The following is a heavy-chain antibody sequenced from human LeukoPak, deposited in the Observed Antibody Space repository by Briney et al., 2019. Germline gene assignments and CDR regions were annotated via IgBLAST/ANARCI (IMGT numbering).Heavy chain of an antibody. CDR1: GGSFSGYY. D-gene: IGHD3-10*01. CDR2: IYHSGTT. Sequence: PSETLSLTCAVYGGSFSGYYWSWIRQPPGKGLEWIGYIYHSGTTYYNPSLQSRVTMSVDTSKNQFSLKLSSVTAVDTAVYYCARKENVYYYFDYWGQGTLVTVSS. CDR3: ARKENVYYYFDY. J-gene: IGHJ4*02. V-gene: IGHV4-34*10.